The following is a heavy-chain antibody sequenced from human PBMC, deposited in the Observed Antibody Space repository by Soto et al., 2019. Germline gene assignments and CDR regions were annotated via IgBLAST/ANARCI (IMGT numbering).Heavy chain of an antibody. CDR1: GFTFSSYG. Sequence: GGSLRLSCAASGFTFSSYGMHWVRQAPGKGLEWVAVIWYDGSNKYYADSVKGRFTISRDNSKNTLYLQMNSLRAEDTAVYYCARDLGYYDSSGYSDYWGQGTLVTVSS. CDR3: ARDLGYYDSSGYSDY. CDR2: IWYDGSNK. J-gene: IGHJ4*02. V-gene: IGHV3-33*01. D-gene: IGHD3-22*01.